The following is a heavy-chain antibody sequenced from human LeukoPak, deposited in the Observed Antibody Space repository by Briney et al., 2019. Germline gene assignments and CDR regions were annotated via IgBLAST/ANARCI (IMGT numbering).Heavy chain of an antibody. V-gene: IGHV4-59*01. D-gene: IGHD5-12*01. J-gene: IGHJ4*02. Sequence: SETLSLTCTVSGGSISSYYWSWIRQPPGKGLEWIGYIYYSGSTNYNPSLKSRVTISVDTSKNQFSLKLSSVTSDDTAVYYCARDKYTGYETFDYWGQGTPVTVSS. CDR2: IYYSGST. CDR1: GGSISSYY. CDR3: ARDKYTGYETFDY.